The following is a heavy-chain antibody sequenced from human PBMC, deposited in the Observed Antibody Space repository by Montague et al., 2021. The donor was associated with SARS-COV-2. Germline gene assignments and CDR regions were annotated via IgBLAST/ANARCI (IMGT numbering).Heavy chain of an antibody. CDR1: EDSVSSNSAA. J-gene: IGHJ6*02. CDR3: ARGIWFGELLTGYYYYGMDV. D-gene: IGHD3-10*01. CDR2: TYYRSKWYN. V-gene: IGHV6-1*01. Sequence: CAISEDSVSSNSAAWNWIRQSPSRGLEWLGRTYYRSKWYNDYAVSVKSRITVNPDTSKNQFSLQLNSVTPEDTAVYYCARGIWFGELLTGYYYYGMDVWGQGTTVTVSS.